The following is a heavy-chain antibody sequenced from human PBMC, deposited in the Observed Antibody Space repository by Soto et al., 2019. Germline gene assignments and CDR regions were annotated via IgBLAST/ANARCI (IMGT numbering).Heavy chain of an antibody. Sequence: QVQLVESGGGVVQPGRSLRLSCVASGFTFSRYGMHWVRQAPGKGLEWVAVIWNDGSKQVYDDSVKGRFTISRDNSKNKLYLEMDSLRDEDTSVYYCARDDDYEANAIDLWGQGTLVTVSS. J-gene: IGHJ5*02. CDR2: IWNDGSKQ. CDR3: ARDDDYEANAIDL. CDR1: GFTFSRYG. D-gene: IGHD4-17*01. V-gene: IGHV3-33*01.